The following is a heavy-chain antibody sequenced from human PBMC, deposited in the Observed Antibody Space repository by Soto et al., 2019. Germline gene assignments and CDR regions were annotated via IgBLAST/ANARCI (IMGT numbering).Heavy chain of an antibody. V-gene: IGHV4-59*01. J-gene: IGHJ4*02. CDR2: IYYSGST. D-gene: IGHD6-13*01. Sequence: QVQLQESGPGLVKPSETLSLTCTVSGGSISSYYWSWIRQPPGKGLEWIGYIYYSGSTNYNPSLKSRVTISVDTSKNQFSLKLSSVTAADTAVYYCARISVGSSWYQLDYWGQGTLVTVSS. CDR3: ARISVGSSWYQLDY. CDR1: GGSISSYY.